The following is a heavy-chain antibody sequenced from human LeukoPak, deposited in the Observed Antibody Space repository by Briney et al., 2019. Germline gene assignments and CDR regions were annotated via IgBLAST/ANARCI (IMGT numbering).Heavy chain of an antibody. Sequence: PGGSLRLSCAASGFTFSSYAMHWVRQAPGKGLEWVAVISYDGSNKYYADSVKGRFTISRDNAKNSLYLQMNSLRAEDTAVYYCARDWGGDFDYWGQGTLVTVSS. CDR3: ARDWGGDFDY. D-gene: IGHD3-10*01. CDR2: ISYDGSNK. CDR1: GFTFSSYA. V-gene: IGHV3-30-3*01. J-gene: IGHJ4*02.